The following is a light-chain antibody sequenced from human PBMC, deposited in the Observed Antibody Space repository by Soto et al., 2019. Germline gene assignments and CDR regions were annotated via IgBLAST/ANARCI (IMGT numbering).Light chain of an antibody. J-gene: IGLJ1*01. Sequence: QSALTQPPSVSGSPGQSVTISCTGTSSDVGSYNRVCWYQQPPGTAPKLMIYEVSNRPSGVPDRFSASKSDNTASLTISGLQAEDEADYYCSSYTSSSTYVFGTGTKVTVL. CDR1: SSDVGSYNR. CDR3: SSYTSSSTYV. CDR2: EVS. V-gene: IGLV2-18*02.